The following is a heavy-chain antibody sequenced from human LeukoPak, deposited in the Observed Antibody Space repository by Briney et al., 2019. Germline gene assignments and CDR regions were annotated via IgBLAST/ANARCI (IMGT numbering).Heavy chain of an antibody. V-gene: IGHV1-18*01. J-gene: IGHJ4*02. CDR2: ISVNNGYT. D-gene: IGHD2-15*01. Sequence: ASVKVSCKASGYTSTTYGISWVRQAPGQGLVWMGWISVNNGYTKYVQKFQGRVTMTTDTSTSTAYMELRSLTSDDTAVYYCARDTPDITIIHSGDYWGQGTLVTVSS. CDR1: GYTSTTYG. CDR3: ARDTPDITIIHSGDY.